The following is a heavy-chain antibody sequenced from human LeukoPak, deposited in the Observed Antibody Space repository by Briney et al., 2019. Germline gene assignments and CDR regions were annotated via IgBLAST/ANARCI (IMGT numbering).Heavy chain of an antibody. CDR2: ISYTGST. CDR3: ARDDYRGVTNFDP. D-gene: IGHD3-10*01. CDR1: GGSISPYF. Sequence: SETLSLTCTVSGGSISPYFWSWFRQPPGKGLEWIGYISYTGSTICSPSLKSRVTISVDTSKNQFSLQLTSVTAADAAVYYCARDDYRGVTNFDPWGQGTLVTVSS. J-gene: IGHJ5*02. V-gene: IGHV4-59*01.